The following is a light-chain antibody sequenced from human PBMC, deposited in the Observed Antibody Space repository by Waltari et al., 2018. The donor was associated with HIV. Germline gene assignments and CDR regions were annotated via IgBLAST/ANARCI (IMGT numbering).Light chain of an antibody. CDR2: DVS. CDR3: CSYAGSYGYV. V-gene: IGLV2-11*01. J-gene: IGLJ1*01. Sequence: QSALTQPRSVSGSPGQSVTISCTGTSSAVGGYNYLSWYQQHPGKAPKLMICDVSKRPSGVPDRFSGSKSGNTASLTISGLQAEDEADYYCCSYAGSYGYVFGTGTKVTVL. CDR1: SSAVGGYNY.